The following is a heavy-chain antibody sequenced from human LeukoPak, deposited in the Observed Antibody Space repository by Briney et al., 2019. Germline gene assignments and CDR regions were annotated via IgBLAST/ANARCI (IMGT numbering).Heavy chain of an antibody. CDR2: MNPNSGNT. CDR3: ARGFYSSSWFRDYYFDY. J-gene: IGHJ4*02. CDR1: GYTFTSYD. V-gene: IGHV1-8*01. Sequence: GASVKVSCKASGYTFTSYDINWVRQATGQGLEWMGWMNPNSGNTGYAQKFHGRVTMTRNTSISTAYMELSSLRSEDTAVYYCARGFYSSSWFRDYYFDYWGQGTLVTVSS. D-gene: IGHD6-13*01.